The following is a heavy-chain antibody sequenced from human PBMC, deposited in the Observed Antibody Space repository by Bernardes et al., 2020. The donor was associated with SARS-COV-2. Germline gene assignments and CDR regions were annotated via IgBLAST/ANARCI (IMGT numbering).Heavy chain of an antibody. CDR1: DGSITSSSDS. D-gene: IGHD5-12*01. Sequence: SETLSLTCTVSDGSITSSSDSWAWIRQPPGKGLEWIGTIYYGENPYYNPSLKSRVTISVDASKSQFSLKVSSVTDADTAVYYCARHPRPRDGYNFDSWGQGTLVAVS. CDR2: IYYGENP. J-gene: IGHJ4*02. CDR3: ARHPRPRDGYNFDS. V-gene: IGHV4-39*01.